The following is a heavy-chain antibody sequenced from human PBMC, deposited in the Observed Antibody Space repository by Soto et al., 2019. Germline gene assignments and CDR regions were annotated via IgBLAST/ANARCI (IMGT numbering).Heavy chain of an antibody. D-gene: IGHD2-15*01. J-gene: IGHJ4*02. Sequence: GASVKVSCKASGYTFTSYAMHWVRQAPGQGLEWMGWINVGNGDAKHSQKFHGRVTITRDTSASTVYMELSSLRSEDTAVYYCAREGHTVVTGFDYWGQGTLVTVSS. V-gene: IGHV1-3*01. CDR1: GYTFTSYA. CDR2: INVGNGDA. CDR3: AREGHTVVTGFDY.